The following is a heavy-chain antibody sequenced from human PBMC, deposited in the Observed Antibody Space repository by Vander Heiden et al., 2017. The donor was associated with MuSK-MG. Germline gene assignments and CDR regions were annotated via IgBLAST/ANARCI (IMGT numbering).Heavy chain of an antibody. V-gene: IGHV5-51*01. J-gene: IGHJ5*02. D-gene: IGHD3-3*01. CDR1: GYSFTSYW. Sequence: EVQLVQSGAEVKKPGESLKISCKGSGYSFTSYWIGWVRQMPGKGLEWMGIIYPGDSDTRYSTSFQGQVTISADKSISTAYLQWSSLKASETAMYYCARFVMYDCWSGRTGWFDPWGQGTMVTVYS. CDR2: IYPGDSDT. CDR3: ARFVMYDCWSGRTGWFDP.